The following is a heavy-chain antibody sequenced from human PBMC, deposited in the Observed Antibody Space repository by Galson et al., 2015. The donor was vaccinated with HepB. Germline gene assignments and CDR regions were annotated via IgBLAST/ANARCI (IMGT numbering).Heavy chain of an antibody. D-gene: IGHD6-13*01. CDR1: GFTFSSYA. J-gene: IGHJ4*02. CDR3: ARAGPYSSSWYASPLDY. V-gene: IGHV3-30*04. CDR2: ISYDGSNK. Sequence: SLRLSCAASGFTFSSYAMHWVRQAPGKGLEWVAVISYDGSNKYYADSVKGRFTISRDNSKNTLYLQMNSLRAEDTAVYYCARAGPYSSSWYASPLDYWGQGTLVTVSS.